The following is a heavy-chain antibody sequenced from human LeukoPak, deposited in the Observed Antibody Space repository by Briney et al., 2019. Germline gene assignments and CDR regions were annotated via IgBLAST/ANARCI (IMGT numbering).Heavy chain of an antibody. Sequence: GGSLRLSCAASGFTFSSYAMHWVRQAPGKGLEWVAVISYDGSNKYYADSVKGRFTISRDNSKNTLYLQMNSLRAEDTAVYYCAKDEDMVRGHYMDVWGKGTTVTISS. J-gene: IGHJ6*03. V-gene: IGHV3-30*04. CDR1: GFTFSSYA. D-gene: IGHD3-10*01. CDR2: ISYDGSNK. CDR3: AKDEDMVRGHYMDV.